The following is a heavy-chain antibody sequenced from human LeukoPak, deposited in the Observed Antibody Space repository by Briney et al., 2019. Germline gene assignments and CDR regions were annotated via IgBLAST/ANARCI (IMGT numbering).Heavy chain of an antibody. CDR1: GGSFSGYY. CDR2: INHSGST. D-gene: IGHD3-22*01. CDR3: ASRYYDSSGYYYSYNWFDP. Sequence: PSETLSLTCAVYGGSFSGYYWSWIRQPPWKGLEWIGEINHSGSTNYNPSLKSRVTISVDTSKNQFSLKLSSVTAADTAVYYCASRYYDSSGYYYSYNWFDPWGQGTLVTVSS. V-gene: IGHV4-34*01. J-gene: IGHJ5*02.